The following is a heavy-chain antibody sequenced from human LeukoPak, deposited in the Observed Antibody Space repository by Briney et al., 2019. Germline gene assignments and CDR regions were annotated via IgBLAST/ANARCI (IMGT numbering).Heavy chain of an antibody. V-gene: IGHV3-11*01. Sequence: GGSLRLSCAASGFTFSDYYMSWIRQAPGKGLEWVSYISSSGSTIYYADSVKGRFTNSRDNAKNSLYLQMNSLRAEDTAVYYCARDSAQRGYCSGGSCYESYYYYGMDVWGQGTTVTVSS. CDR2: ISSSGSTI. D-gene: IGHD2-15*01. CDR1: GFTFSDYY. CDR3: ARDSAQRGYCSGGSCYESYYYYGMDV. J-gene: IGHJ6*02.